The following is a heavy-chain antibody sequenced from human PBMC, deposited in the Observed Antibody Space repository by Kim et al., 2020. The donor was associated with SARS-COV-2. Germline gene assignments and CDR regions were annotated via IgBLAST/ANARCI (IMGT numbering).Heavy chain of an antibody. CDR3: AKGESSSWYRESYFDY. CDR2: ISWNSGSI. Sequence: GGSLRLSCAASGFTFDDYAMHWVRQAPGKGLEWVSGISWNSGSIGYADSVKGRFTIYRDNAKNSLYLKMNSLRAEDTALYYCAKGESSSWYRESYFDYWGQDTLVTVSS. D-gene: IGHD6-13*01. V-gene: IGHV3-9*01. J-gene: IGHJ4*02. CDR1: GFTFDDYA.